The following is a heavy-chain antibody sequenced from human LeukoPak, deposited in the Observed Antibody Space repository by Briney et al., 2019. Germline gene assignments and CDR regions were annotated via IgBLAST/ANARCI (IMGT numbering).Heavy chain of an antibody. V-gene: IGHV3-9*01. Sequence: PGGSLRLSCAASGFTFDDYAMHWVRQAPGKGLEWVSGISWNSGSIGYADSVKGRFTISRDNAKNSLYLQMNSLRAEDTAVYYCARGGSSTSLLNYWGQGTLVTVSS. J-gene: IGHJ4*02. CDR2: ISWNSGSI. D-gene: IGHD3-16*01. CDR1: GFTFDDYA. CDR3: ARGGSSTSLLNY.